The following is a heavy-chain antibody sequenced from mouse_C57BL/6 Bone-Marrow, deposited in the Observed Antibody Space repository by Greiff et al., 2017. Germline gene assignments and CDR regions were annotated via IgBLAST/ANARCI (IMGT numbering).Heavy chain of an antibody. D-gene: IGHD2-3*01. V-gene: IGHV1-77*01. CDR1: GYTFTDYY. CDR2: IGPGSGST. CDR3: AKERRMDYYAMDY. Sequence: VQLQQSGAELVKPGASVKISCKASGYTFTDYYINWVKQRPGQGLEWIGKIGPGSGSTYYNEKFKGKATLTADKSSSTAYMQLSSLTSEDSADDSCAKERRMDYYAMDYWGQGTSVTVSS. J-gene: IGHJ4*01.